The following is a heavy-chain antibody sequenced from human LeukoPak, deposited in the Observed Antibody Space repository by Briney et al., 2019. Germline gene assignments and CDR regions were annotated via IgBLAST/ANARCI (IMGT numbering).Heavy chain of an antibody. CDR1: GGSFSGYY. CDR2: INHSGST. J-gene: IGHJ4*02. CDR3: ARGIAAAGGFDY. D-gene: IGHD6-13*01. Sequence: PSETLSLTCAVYGGSFSGYYWSWIRQPPGKGLEWIREINHSGSTNYNPSLKSRVTISVDTSKNQFSLKLSSVTAADTAVYYCARGIAAAGGFDYWGQGTLVTVSS. V-gene: IGHV4-34*01.